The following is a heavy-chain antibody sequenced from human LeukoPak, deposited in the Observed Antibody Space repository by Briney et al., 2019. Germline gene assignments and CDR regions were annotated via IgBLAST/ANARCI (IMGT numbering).Heavy chain of an antibody. CDR1: GGSISSGSYY. CDR3: ARDRPSGYSSGWYGYYYYMDV. Sequence: SETLSLTCTVSGGSISSGSYYWSWIRQPAGKGLEWIGRIYTSGSTNYNPSLKSRVTISVDTSKNQFSLKLSSVTAADTAVYYCARDRPSGYSSGWYGYYYYMDVWGKGTTVTISS. D-gene: IGHD6-19*01. J-gene: IGHJ6*03. V-gene: IGHV4-61*02. CDR2: IYTSGST.